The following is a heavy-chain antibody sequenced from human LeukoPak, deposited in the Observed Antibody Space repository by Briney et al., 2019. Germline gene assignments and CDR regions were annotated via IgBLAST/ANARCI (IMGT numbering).Heavy chain of an antibody. CDR2: TYYSGSS. CDR3: ARLYDSSGYTNWLDP. V-gene: IGHV4-59*11. D-gene: IGHD3-22*01. Sequence: SEALSLTCTVSGGSISSHYWSWIRQPPGKGLEWIGYTYYSGSSKYNPSLKSRVTISVDTSKNQFSLKLSSVTAADTAVYYCARLYDSSGYTNWLDPWGQGTLVTVSS. CDR1: GGSISSHY. J-gene: IGHJ5*02.